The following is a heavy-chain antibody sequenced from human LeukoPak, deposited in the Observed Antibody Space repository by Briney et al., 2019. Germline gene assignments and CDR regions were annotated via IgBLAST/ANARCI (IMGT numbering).Heavy chain of an antibody. J-gene: IGHJ3*02. CDR1: GGSFSGYY. Sequence: SETLSLTCAVYGGSFSGYYWSWIRPPPGKGLEWIGEINHSGSTNYNPSLKSRVTISVDTSKNQFSLKLSSVTAADTAVYYCAREKYYDSSGYYYANDAFNIWGQGTMVTVSS. CDR3: AREKYYDSSGYYYANDAFNI. CDR2: INHSGST. D-gene: IGHD3-22*01. V-gene: IGHV4-34*01.